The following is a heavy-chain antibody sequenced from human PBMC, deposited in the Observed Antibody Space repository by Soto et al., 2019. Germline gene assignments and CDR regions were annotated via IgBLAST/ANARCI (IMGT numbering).Heavy chain of an antibody. Sequence: EVQLVESGGGLVKPGGSLRLSCAASGFTFSSYSMNWVRQAPGKGLEWVSSISSSSSYIYYADSVKGRFAISRDNAKNALYLQMNSLRAEDTAVYYCARDRPGNKGRYFDLWGRGTLVTVSS. J-gene: IGHJ2*01. CDR1: GFTFSSYS. CDR2: ISSSSSYI. CDR3: ARDRPGNKGRYFDL. V-gene: IGHV3-21*01.